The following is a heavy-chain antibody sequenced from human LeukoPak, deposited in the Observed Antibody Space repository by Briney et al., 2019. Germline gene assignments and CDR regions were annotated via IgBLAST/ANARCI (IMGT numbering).Heavy chain of an antibody. CDR1: GFTVSSNY. Sequence: GGSLRLSCAASGFTVSSNYMSWARQAPGKGLEWVSVIYSGGSTYYADSVKGRFTISRDNSKNTLYLQMNSLRAEDTAVYYCARGVTMVRGVINYFDYWGQGTLVTVSS. D-gene: IGHD3-10*01. CDR3: ARGVTMVRGVINYFDY. J-gene: IGHJ4*02. V-gene: IGHV3-66*02. CDR2: IYSGGST.